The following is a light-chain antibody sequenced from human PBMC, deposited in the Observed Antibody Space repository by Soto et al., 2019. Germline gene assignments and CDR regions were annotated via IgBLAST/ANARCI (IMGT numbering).Light chain of an antibody. V-gene: IGKV1D-12*01. J-gene: IGKJ5*01. CDR1: QGISSW. CDR2: AAS. CDR3: QQANSFLPIT. Sequence: DIRMTHSVSALSAPVEDRVTITCRPSQGISSWLAWYQQKPDKAPKSLIYAASSLQSGVPSRFSGSGSGTDFTLTISSLQPEDFATYYCQQANSFLPITFGQGTRLEIK.